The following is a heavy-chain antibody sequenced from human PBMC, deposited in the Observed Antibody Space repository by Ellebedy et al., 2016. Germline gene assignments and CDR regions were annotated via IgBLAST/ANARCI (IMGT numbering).Heavy chain of an antibody. CDR2: IYYSGSA. J-gene: IGHJ5*02. CDR1: GDPITSGAYS. CDR3: ARRGGSYYLGWFDP. Sequence: SETLSLTCTVSGDPITSGAYSWNWVRQHPGKGLEWLGCIYYSGSAFYNPSLKSRLTMSVDTSKNQFSLKLTSVTAADTAVYYCARRGGSYYLGWFDPWGQGTLVTVSS. D-gene: IGHD1-26*01. V-gene: IGHV4-31*03.